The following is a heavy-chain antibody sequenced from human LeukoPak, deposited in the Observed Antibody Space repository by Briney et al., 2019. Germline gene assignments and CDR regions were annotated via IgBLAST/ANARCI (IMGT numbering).Heavy chain of an antibody. CDR1: GYIFTSYG. CDR3: ARGYSGSYYLWWFDP. J-gene: IGHJ5*02. CDR2: IRAYNGNT. D-gene: IGHD1-26*01. V-gene: IGHV1-18*01. Sequence: ASVKVSCKASGYIFTSYGISWMRQAPGQGLEWMGWIRAYNGNTNYAQKLQGRVTMTTDTSTSTAYMELRSLRSDDTAVYYCARGYSGSYYLWWFDPWGQGTLVTVSS.